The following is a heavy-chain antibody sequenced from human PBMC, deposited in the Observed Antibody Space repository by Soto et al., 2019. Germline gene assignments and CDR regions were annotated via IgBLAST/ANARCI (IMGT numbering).Heavy chain of an antibody. CDR3: ARDNLDSVVVVEEGFDP. D-gene: IGHD2-15*01. V-gene: IGHV1-3*01. CDR1: GYTFTSYA. J-gene: IGHJ5*02. Sequence: QVQLVQSGAEVKKPGASVKVSCKASGYTFTSYAMHWVRQAPGQRLEWMGWINAGNGNTKYSQKFQGRVTITRDTSASTAYMELSSLRSEETAVYYCARDNLDSVVVVEEGFDPWGQGTLVTVSS. CDR2: INAGNGNT.